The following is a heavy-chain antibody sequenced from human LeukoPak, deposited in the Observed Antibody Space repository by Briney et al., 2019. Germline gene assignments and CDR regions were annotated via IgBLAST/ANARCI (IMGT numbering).Heavy chain of an antibody. CDR2: ISYSGTT. V-gene: IGHV4-39*07. J-gene: IGHJ6*03. CDR3: ARGTYSGSPYYYYYMDV. D-gene: IGHD6-25*01. Sequence: PSETLSLTCTVSGGSISSRPYYWGWVRQPPGKGLEWIGTISYSGTTYYSPSLKSRVTISLDTSKNQFSLKLSSVTAADTAIYYCARGTYSGSPYYYYYMDVWGKGTTVTVSS. CDR1: GGSISSRPYY.